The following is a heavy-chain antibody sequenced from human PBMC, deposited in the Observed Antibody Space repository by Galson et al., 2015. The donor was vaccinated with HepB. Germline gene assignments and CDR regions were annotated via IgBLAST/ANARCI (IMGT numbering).Heavy chain of an antibody. D-gene: IGHD2/OR15-2a*01. V-gene: IGHV1-18*01. CDR2: ISAYNGKT. CDR1: GFTFSSYS. J-gene: IGHJ4*02. CDR3: ARALTVLGEYYFDS. Sequence: SVKVSCKASGFTFSSYSLTWVQQAPGQGLEWMGWISAYNGKTHFGQSVQGRLTLTTDTSTSTGYMELRNLKSDDTAVYYCARALTVLGEYYFDSWGQGTQVTVSS.